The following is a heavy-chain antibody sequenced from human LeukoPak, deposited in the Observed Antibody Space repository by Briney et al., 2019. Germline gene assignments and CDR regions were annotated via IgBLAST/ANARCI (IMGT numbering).Heavy chain of an antibody. J-gene: IGHJ4*02. V-gene: IGHV3-74*01. Sequence: GGSLRLSCAASGFTFSSYWMPWVRHTPGKGLVWVSRIKGDGSSTSYADSVKGRFTISRDNSKNTLYLQMNSLRAEDTAVYYCAKGLTYSGIKGRFDYWGQGTLVTVSS. CDR1: GFTFSSYW. CDR2: IKGDGSST. CDR3: AKGLTYSGIKGRFDY. D-gene: IGHD2-21*01.